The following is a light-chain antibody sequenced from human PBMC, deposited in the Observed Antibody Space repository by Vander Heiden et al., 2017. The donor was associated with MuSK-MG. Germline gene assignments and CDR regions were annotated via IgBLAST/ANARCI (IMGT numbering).Light chain of an antibody. V-gene: IGLV1-51*01. CDR3: GAWDSRLSAYV. Sequence: QSVLTQPPSVSAAPGQEVTISCSGSSSNIGKNSLSWYQQLPGTAPKVLIYENDKRPSGTPDRFSGSKSGTSATLGITGLQNGDEADYYCGAWDSRLSAYVFGTGTKVTVL. CDR1: SSNIGKNS. CDR2: END. J-gene: IGLJ1*01.